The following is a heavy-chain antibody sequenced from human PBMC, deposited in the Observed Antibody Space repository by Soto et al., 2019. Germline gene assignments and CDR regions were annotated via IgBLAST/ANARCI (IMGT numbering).Heavy chain of an antibody. CDR2: IIPIFGTA. V-gene: IGHV1-69*01. Sequence: QVQLVQSGAEVKKPGSSVKVSCKASGGTFSSYAISWVRQAPGQGLEWMGGIIPIFGTANYAQKFQGRVTITADESTSTAYMELSSLRSEDTAVYYCASTQENCRGGSFIPWSWFDPWGQGPLVTVSS. CDR3: ASTQENCRGGSFIPWSWFDP. CDR1: GGTFSSYA. D-gene: IGHD2-15*01. J-gene: IGHJ5*02.